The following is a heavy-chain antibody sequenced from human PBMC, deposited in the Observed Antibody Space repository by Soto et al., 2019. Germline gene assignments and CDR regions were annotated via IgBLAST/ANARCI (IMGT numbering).Heavy chain of an antibody. D-gene: IGHD3-10*01. CDR1: GYTFTSYG. V-gene: IGHV1-18*01. CDR2: ISAYNGNT. J-gene: IGHJ5*02. CDR3: ARDAYNYYGSGENWFDP. Sequence: QVQLVQSGAEVKKPGASVKVSCKASGYTFTSYGISWVRQSPGQGLQWMGWISAYNGNTNYAQKLQGRVTMTTDTSTSTAYMALRSLSSDDTAVYYCARDAYNYYGSGENWFDPWGQGTLVTVSS.